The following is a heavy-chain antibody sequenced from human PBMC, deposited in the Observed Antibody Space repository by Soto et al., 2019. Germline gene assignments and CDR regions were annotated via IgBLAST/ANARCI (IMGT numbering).Heavy chain of an antibody. CDR2: IIPLFGTP. Sequence: QVQLVQSGAEVKKPGSSVKVSCKASGGIFSTYAISWLRQAPGQGLEWMGGIIPLFGTPNYAQRFQGRVTITGDESTSTAYMELSRLRSEDTAVYYCARDRDDYGSGNYYTRIDLWGQGTLVTVSS. V-gene: IGHV1-69*01. D-gene: IGHD3-10*01. CDR1: GGIFSTYA. J-gene: IGHJ4*02. CDR3: ARDRDDYGSGNYYTRIDL.